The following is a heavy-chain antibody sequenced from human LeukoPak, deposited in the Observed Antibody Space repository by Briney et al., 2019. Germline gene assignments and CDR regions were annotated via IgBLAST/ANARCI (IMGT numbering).Heavy chain of an antibody. Sequence: GGSLRLSCSASGTAFRTYAMHWVRQPPGKGLYYVSAISINGGSTYYAGSVRGRFTISRDNSKNTLYLQMSSLRPDDTAVYYCARVWYNWNGALDYWGQGTLVTVSS. J-gene: IGHJ4*02. CDR2: ISINGGST. D-gene: IGHD1-1*01. V-gene: IGHV3-64D*06. CDR3: ARVWYNWNGALDY. CDR1: GTAFRTYA.